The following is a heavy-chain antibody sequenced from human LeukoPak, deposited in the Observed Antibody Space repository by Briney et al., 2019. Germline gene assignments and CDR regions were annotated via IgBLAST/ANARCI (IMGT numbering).Heavy chain of an antibody. D-gene: IGHD3-22*01. Sequence: ASVKVSCKASGYTFTSYYMHWVRQAPGQGLEWMGIINPSGGSTSYAQKFQGRVTMTRDTSTSTVYMELSSLRSEDTAVYYCARDRYYYDGSSYIRGISFDYWGQGTLVTVSS. J-gene: IGHJ4*02. V-gene: IGHV1-46*01. CDR1: GYTFTSYY. CDR2: INPSGGST. CDR3: ARDRYYYDGSSYIRGISFDY.